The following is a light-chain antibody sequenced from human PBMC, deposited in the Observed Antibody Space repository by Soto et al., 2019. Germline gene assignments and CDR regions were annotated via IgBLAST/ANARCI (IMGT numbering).Light chain of an antibody. CDR3: QQYGDSPIT. Sequence: IVLTQSPYTLSLSPGDRATLSCRASQTVVHIYLACHQQKPGQTPRLLVYGASSRATGIPDRFSDSGSGTDFTLTIRRLEPDDFAVYYCQQYGDSPITFGQGTRLEIK. J-gene: IGKJ5*01. V-gene: IGKV3-20*01. CDR1: QTVVHIY. CDR2: GAS.